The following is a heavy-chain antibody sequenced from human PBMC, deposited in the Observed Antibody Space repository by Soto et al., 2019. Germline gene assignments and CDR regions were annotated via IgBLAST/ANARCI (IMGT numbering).Heavy chain of an antibody. CDR1: GFTFSSYA. CDR2: ISGSGGST. D-gene: IGHD2-2*01. V-gene: IGHV3-23*01. J-gene: IGHJ3*02. CDR3: AKAIVVVPAARGTPAFDI. Sequence: GGSLRLSCAASGFTFSSYAMSWVRQAPGKGLEWVSAISGSGGSTYYADSVKGRFTISRDNSKNTLYLQMNSLRAEDTAVYYCAKAIVVVPAARGTPAFDIWGQGTMVTVSS.